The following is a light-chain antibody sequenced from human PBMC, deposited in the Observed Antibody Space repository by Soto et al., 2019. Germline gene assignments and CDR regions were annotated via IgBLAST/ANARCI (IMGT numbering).Light chain of an antibody. CDR2: DAS. J-gene: IGKJ3*01. CDR3: QHRSSWPRT. Sequence: EIVLTQSPATLSLSPGERATLSCRASQSVGSSLAWYQQKPGQAPKLLIYDASNRATGIPARFSGSESGTDSTLTISSLEPEDFTVYYCQHRSSWPRTFGPGTKVDFK. V-gene: IGKV3-11*01. CDR1: QSVGSS.